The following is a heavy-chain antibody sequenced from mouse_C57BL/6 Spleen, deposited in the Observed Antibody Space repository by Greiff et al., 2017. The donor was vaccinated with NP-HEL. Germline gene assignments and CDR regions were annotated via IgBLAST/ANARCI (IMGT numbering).Heavy chain of an antibody. CDR1: GYAFSSSW. Sequence: QVQLQQSGPELVKPGASVKISCKASGYAFSSSWMNWVKQRPGKGLEWIGRIYPGDGDTNYNGKFKGKATLTADKSSSTAYMQLSSLTSEDSAVYFCAREGGELRAYWGQGTLVTVSA. V-gene: IGHV1-82*01. CDR2: IYPGDGDT. J-gene: IGHJ3*01. D-gene: IGHD1-1*01. CDR3: AREGGELRAY.